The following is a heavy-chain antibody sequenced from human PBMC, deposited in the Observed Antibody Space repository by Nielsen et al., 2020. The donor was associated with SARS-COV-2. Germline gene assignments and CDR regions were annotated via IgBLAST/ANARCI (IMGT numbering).Heavy chain of an antibody. V-gene: IGHV3-30*18. Sequence: GGSLRLSCAASGFTFSSYGMHWVRQAPGKGLEWVAVISYDGSNKYYADSVKGRFTISRDNSKSTVYLQMNSLRVEDTAVYYCAKDLIRYLEWIPESWGQGTLVTVSS. D-gene: IGHD3-3*01. CDR3: AKDLIRYLEWIPES. J-gene: IGHJ5*02. CDR2: ISYDGSNK. CDR1: GFTFSSYG.